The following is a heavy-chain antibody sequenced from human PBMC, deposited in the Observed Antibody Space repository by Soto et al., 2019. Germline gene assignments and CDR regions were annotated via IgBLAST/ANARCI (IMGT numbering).Heavy chain of an antibody. J-gene: IGHJ2*01. V-gene: IGHV5-51*01. CDR1: GHSFTSYW. CDR3: ASQASRYFDSYWYFDL. D-gene: IGHD3-9*01. CDR2: IYPGDSDT. Sequence: GESLKISCKGSGHSFTSYWIGWVRQMPGKGLEWMGIIYPGDSDTRYSPSFQGQVTISADKSISTAYLQWSSLKASDTAMYYCASQASRYFDSYWYFDLWGRGTLVTVSS.